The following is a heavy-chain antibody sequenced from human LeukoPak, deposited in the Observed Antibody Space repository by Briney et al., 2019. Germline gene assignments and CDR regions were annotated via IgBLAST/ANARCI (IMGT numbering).Heavy chain of an antibody. CDR2: IYPGDSDT. D-gene: IGHD2-15*01. J-gene: IGHJ4*02. V-gene: IGHV5-51*01. CDR1: GYSFTSYW. CDR3: ARQQCSGGSCYTPLHPFDY. Sequence: GESLKISCKGSGYSFTSYWIGWVRQMPGKGLEWMGIIYPGDSDTRYSPSFQGQVTISADKSISTAYLQWSSLKASDTAMYYCARQQCSGGSCYTPLHPFDYWGQGTLVTVSS.